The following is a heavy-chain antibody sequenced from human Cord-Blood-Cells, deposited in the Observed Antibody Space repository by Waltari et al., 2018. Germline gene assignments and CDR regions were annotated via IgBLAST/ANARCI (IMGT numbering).Heavy chain of an antibody. Sequence: QVQLVQSGAEVKKPGSSVKVSCKASGGTFSSYAISWVRQAPGQRLEWMGGIIPIFGTANYAQKFQGRVTITADESTSTAYMELSSLRSEDTAVYYCASVLLWFGELPHYYYYYMDVWGKGTTVTVSS. CDR2: IIPIFGTA. CDR1: GGTFSSYA. D-gene: IGHD3-10*01. CDR3: ASVLLWFGELPHYYYYYMDV. V-gene: IGHV1-69*01. J-gene: IGHJ6*03.